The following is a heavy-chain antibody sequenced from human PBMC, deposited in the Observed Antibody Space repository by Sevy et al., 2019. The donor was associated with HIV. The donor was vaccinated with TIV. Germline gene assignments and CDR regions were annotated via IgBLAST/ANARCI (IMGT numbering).Heavy chain of an antibody. CDR3: AKDSILVAGHYDY. CDR2: FTGSGTNT. CDR1: GFTFSSYA. Sequence: GGSLRLSCAASGFTFSSYAMSWVRQAPGKGLGWVSSFTGSGTNTFYADSVKGRFTISRDNSKNTLYLQMNSLRAEDTAVYYCAKDSILVAGHYDYWGQGTLVTVSS. V-gene: IGHV3-23*01. D-gene: IGHD6-19*01. J-gene: IGHJ4*02.